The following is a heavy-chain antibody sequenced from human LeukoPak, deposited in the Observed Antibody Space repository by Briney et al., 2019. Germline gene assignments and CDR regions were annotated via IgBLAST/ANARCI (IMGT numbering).Heavy chain of an antibody. CDR3: AKTCDSSGYYGQHDY. J-gene: IGHJ4*02. CDR1: GFTFSSYA. D-gene: IGHD3-22*01. Sequence: GGSLRLSCAAFGFTFSSYAMSWVRQAPGKGLEWVSVISGSGDSTYYADSVKGRFTISRDNSKNTLCLQTNSLRAEDTAVYYCAKTCDSSGYYGQHDYWGQGTLVTVSS. CDR2: ISGSGDST. V-gene: IGHV3-23*01.